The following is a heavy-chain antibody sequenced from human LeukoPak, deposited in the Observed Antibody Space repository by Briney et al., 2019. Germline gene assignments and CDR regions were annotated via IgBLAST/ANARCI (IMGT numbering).Heavy chain of an antibody. V-gene: IGHV1-2*02. D-gene: IGHD6-19*01. Sequence: ASVTVSCKASGYTFTGYYIHWVRQAPGQGLEWMGWINPNSGGRNYAQKFQGRVTMTRDTSISTAYMELSRLRSDDTAVYYCAREAWSVAGIESIEHFDYWGQGTLVTVSS. CDR1: GYTFTGYY. CDR2: INPNSGGR. J-gene: IGHJ4*02. CDR3: AREAWSVAGIESIEHFDY.